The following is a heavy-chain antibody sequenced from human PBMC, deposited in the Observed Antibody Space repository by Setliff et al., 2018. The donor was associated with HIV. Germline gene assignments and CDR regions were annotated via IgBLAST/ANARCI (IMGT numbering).Heavy chain of an antibody. V-gene: IGHV5-51*01. J-gene: IGHJ4*02. CDR3: ARGHFFGVILDY. CDR1: GYSFTSYW. CDR2: IYPSDSDT. D-gene: IGHD3-3*01. Sequence: PGESLKISCKGSGYSFTSYWIGWVRQMPGKGLECMGVIYPSDSDTRYSPSFQGQVTISADKSSSTAYLQWSSLKASDTAIYYCARGHFFGVILDYWGQGTLVTVSS.